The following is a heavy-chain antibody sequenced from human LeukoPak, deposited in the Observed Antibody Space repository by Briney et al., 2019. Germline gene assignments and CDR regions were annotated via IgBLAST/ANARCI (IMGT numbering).Heavy chain of an antibody. D-gene: IGHD2-15*01. V-gene: IGHV4-61*02. CDR3: ARQHCSGGSCYPAYDY. CDR1: GGSISSGSYY. CDR2: IYTSGST. J-gene: IGHJ4*02. Sequence: SETLSLTCTVSGGSISSGSYYWSWIRQPAGKGLEWIGRIYTSGSTNYNPSLKSRVTISADTSKNQFSLKLSSVTAADTAVYYCARQHCSGGSCYPAYDYWGQGTLVTVSS.